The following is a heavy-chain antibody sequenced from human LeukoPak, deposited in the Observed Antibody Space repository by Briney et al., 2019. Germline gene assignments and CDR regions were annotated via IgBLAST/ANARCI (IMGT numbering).Heavy chain of an antibody. Sequence: PGGSLRLSCAASGFTFSSYSMNWVRQALGKGLEWVSSISSSSSYIYYADSVKGRFTISRDNAKNSLYLQMNSLRAEDTAVYYCAREAYVWGSYRPFDYWGQGTLVTVSS. CDR3: AREAYVWGSYRPFDY. V-gene: IGHV3-21*01. D-gene: IGHD3-16*02. CDR1: GFTFSSYS. J-gene: IGHJ4*02. CDR2: ISSSSSYI.